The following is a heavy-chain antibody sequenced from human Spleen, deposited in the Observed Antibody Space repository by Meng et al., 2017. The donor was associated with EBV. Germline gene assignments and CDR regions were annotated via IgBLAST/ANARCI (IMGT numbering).Heavy chain of an antibody. J-gene: IGHJ4*02. CDR3: ARLGGLEGATKDY. CDR1: AGTCGTDA. V-gene: IGHV1-69*01. Sequence: QVQVVPAGTTRKNLGPSVKVPCKASAGTCGTDAISWVRQAPGQGLEWMGGIIPIFGTANYAQKFQGRVTITADESTSTAYMELSSLRSEDTAVYYCARLGGLEGATKDYWGQGTLVTVSS. D-gene: IGHD1-26*01. CDR2: IIPIFGTA.